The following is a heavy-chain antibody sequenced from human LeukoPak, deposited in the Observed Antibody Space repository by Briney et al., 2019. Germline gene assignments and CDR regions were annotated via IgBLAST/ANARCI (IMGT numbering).Heavy chain of an antibody. CDR1: GGSVRSGDYY. CDR3: ARAPLPAAIYGRYWYFDL. V-gene: IGHV4-30-4*01. D-gene: IGHD2-2*01. J-gene: IGHJ2*01. CDR2: IYNSAST. Sequence: PSEALSISCSVSGGSVRSGDYYWGWIRQPPGKGLEWVGYIYNSASTYYLPSLKSQVTISVDTSKNQFSLKLSSVTAADTAVYYCARAPLPAAIYGRYWYFDLWGRGTLVTVSS.